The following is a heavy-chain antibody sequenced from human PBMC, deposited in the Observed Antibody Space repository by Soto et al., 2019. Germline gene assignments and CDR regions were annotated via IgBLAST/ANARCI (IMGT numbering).Heavy chain of an antibody. CDR1: GYTFTSYG. CDR2: ISAYNGNT. V-gene: IGHV1-18*01. J-gene: IGHJ5*02. D-gene: IGHD6-13*01. Sequence: GASVKVSCKASGYTFTSYGISWVRQAPGQGLEWMGWISAYNGNTNYAQKLQGRVTMTTDTSTSTAYMELRSLRSDDTAVYYCARGIWQQLDGNWSDPWGQGTLVTVSS. CDR3: ARGIWQQLDGNWSDP.